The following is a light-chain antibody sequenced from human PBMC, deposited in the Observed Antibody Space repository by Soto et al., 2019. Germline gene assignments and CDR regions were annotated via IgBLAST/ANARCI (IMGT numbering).Light chain of an antibody. CDR1: SSNIGSDF. V-gene: IGLV1-51*02. Sequence: QSVLTQPPSVSAAPGQKVTISCSGSSSNIGSDFVSWYQQLPGTAPQLLIYENNKRPSGIPDRFSGSKSATSATLGITGLQTGDEADYYCAAWDTSLSGGVFGGVTKLTVL. CDR2: ENN. CDR3: AAWDTSLSGGV. J-gene: IGLJ3*02.